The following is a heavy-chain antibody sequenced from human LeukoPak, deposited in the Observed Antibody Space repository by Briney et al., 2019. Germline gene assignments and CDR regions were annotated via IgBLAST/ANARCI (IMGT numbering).Heavy chain of an antibody. D-gene: IGHD4-23*01. CDR1: GGSISRSTNY. J-gene: IGHJ4*02. Sequence: PSETLSLTYTVSGGSISRSTNYWGWIRQPPGKGLEWIGSIYYSGSTYYNPSLKSRVTISVDASKNQFSLKVSSVTAADTAVYYCARSSYSSNWSEDYWGQGTLVTVSS. CDR3: ARSSYSSNWSEDY. CDR2: IYYSGST. V-gene: IGHV4-39*01.